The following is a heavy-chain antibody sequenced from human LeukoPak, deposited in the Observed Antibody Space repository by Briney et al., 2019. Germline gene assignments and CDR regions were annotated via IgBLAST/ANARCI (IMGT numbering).Heavy chain of an antibody. Sequence: PSETLSLTCTASGYSISSGYYWGWIRQPPGKGLEWIGSIYHSGSTYYNPSLKSRVTISVDTSKNQFSLKLSSVTAADTAVYYCARRGYGSGSHFDYWGQGTLVTVS. V-gene: IGHV4-38-2*02. CDR2: IYHSGST. D-gene: IGHD3-10*01. CDR3: ARRGYGSGSHFDY. CDR1: GYSISSGYY. J-gene: IGHJ4*02.